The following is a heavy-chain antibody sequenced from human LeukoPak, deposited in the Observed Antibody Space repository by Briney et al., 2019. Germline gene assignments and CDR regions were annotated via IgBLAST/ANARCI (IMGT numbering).Heavy chain of an antibody. D-gene: IGHD3-16*02. CDR3: AKDSYYDYVWGSYRYTNQFDY. V-gene: IGHV3-23*01. CDR2: MSGSGGST. Sequence: GGTLRLSCAASGFTFSNYGMSWVRQAPGKGLEWVSGMSGSGGSTYYADSVKGRFTISRDNSKNTLYLQMNSLRAEDTAVYYCAKDSYYDYVWGSYRYTNQFDYWGQGTLVTVSS. J-gene: IGHJ4*02. CDR1: GFTFSNYG.